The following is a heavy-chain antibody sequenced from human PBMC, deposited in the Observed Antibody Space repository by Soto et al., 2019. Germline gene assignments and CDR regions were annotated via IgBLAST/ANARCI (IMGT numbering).Heavy chain of an antibody. CDR3: ARVGDVLRYFDWLIPPGNYYYGMDV. Sequence: SETLSLTCTVSGGSISSYYWSWIRQPPGKGLEWIGYIYYSGSTNYNPSLKSRVTISVDTSKNQFSLRLSSVTAADTAVYYCARVGDVLRYFDWLIPPGNYYYGMDVWGQGTTVTV. D-gene: IGHD3-9*01. V-gene: IGHV4-59*01. CDR2: IYYSGST. J-gene: IGHJ6*02. CDR1: GGSISSYY.